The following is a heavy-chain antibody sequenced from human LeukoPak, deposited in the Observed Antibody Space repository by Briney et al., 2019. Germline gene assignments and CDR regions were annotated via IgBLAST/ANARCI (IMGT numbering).Heavy chain of an antibody. CDR2: INTNTGNP. J-gene: IGHJ4*02. CDR1: GYTFTTYP. CDR3: AGGMVRGVTPNYYFDY. Sequence: ASVKVSCKASGYTFTTYPINWVRQAPGQGLEWMGWINTNTGNPTYAQGFTGRFVFSLDTSVSTAYLQISSLKAEDTAVYYCAGGMVRGVTPNYYFDYWGQGTLVTVSS. V-gene: IGHV7-4-1*02. D-gene: IGHD3-10*01.